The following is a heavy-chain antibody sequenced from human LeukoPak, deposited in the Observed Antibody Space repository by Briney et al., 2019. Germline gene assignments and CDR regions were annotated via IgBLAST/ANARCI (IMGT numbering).Heavy chain of an antibody. CDR1: GGSFSGYY. V-gene: IGHV4-34*01. Sequence: SETLSLTCAVYGGSFSGYYWSWIRQPPGKGLEWIGEINHSGSTNYNPSLKSRVTISVDTSKNQFSLKLSSVTAADTAVYYCATDGYNSGGYDYGGQGTLVTVSS. CDR3: ATDGYNSGGYDY. CDR2: INHSGST. J-gene: IGHJ4*02. D-gene: IGHD5-24*01.